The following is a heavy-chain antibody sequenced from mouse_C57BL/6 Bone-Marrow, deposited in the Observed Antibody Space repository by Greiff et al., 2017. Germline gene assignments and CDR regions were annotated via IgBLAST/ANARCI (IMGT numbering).Heavy chain of an antibody. CDR2: IYPGNSDT. J-gene: IGHJ1*03. V-gene: IGHV1-5*01. Sequence: EVQLQQSGTVLARPGASVKMSCKTSGYTFTSYWMHWVKQRPGQGLEWIGAIYPGNSDTSYNQKFKGKAKLTAVTSASTAYMELSSLTNEDSAVYYCAHYGSSFCWFFDVWGTGTTVTVSS. D-gene: IGHD1-1*01. CDR3: AHYGSSFCWFFDV. CDR1: GYTFTSYW.